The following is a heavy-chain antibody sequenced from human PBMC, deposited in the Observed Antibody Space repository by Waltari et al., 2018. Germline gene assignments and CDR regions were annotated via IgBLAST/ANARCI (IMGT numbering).Heavy chain of an antibody. J-gene: IGHJ4*02. V-gene: IGHV4-34*01. D-gene: IGHD3-16*01. Sequence: QVQLQQWGAGLLKPSETLSLTCAVYGGSFSGYSWSWIRQPPGKGLEWIGEINHSGSTNYNPSLKSRVTISVDTSKNQFSLKLSSVTAADTAVYYCARGLTGLGDSWGQGTLVTVSS. CDR3: ARGLTGLGDS. CDR2: INHSGST. CDR1: GGSFSGYS.